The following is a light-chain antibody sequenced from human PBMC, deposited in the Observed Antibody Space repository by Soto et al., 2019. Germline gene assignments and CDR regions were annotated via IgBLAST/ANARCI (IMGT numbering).Light chain of an antibody. V-gene: IGKV3-20*01. J-gene: IGKJ1*01. Sequence: IALTHSPGALSLSPWEIATLSCRASQSVSSSFLAWYQQKPGQAPRLLIHNAFSRATGIPDRFSGSGSGTDFILTISGLEPEDFAVYYCQYCSSSLWTFGQVTKVDIK. CDR3: QYCSSSLWT. CDR1: QSVSSSF. CDR2: NAF.